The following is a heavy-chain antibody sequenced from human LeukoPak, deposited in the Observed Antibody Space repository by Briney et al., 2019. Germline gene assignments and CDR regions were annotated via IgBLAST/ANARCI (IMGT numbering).Heavy chain of an antibody. D-gene: IGHD3-3*01. V-gene: IGHV3-48*02. Sequence: GGSLRLSCAASGFTFSRYAMSWVRQAPGKGLEWVSYISSSSSTIYYADSVKGRFTISRDNAKNSLYLQMNSLRDEDTAVYYCARDALYYDFWSGYYTDDAFDIWGQGTMVTVSS. CDR3: ARDALYYDFWSGYYTDDAFDI. J-gene: IGHJ3*02. CDR2: ISSSSSTI. CDR1: GFTFSRYA.